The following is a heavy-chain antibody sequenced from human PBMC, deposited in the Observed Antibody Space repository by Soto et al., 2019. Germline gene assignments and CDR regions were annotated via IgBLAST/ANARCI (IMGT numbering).Heavy chain of an antibody. D-gene: IGHD2-2*01. CDR3: ASVSIVVVPAAKRGAFDI. J-gene: IGHJ3*02. CDR2: IYYSGST. V-gene: IGHV4-30-4*01. Sequence: SETLSLTCTVSGGSISSGDYYWSWIRQPPGKGLEWIGYIYYSGSTYYNPSLKSRVTISVDTSKNQFSLKLSSVTAADTAVYNCASVSIVVVPAAKRGAFDIWGQGTMVTVSS. CDR1: GGSISSGDYY.